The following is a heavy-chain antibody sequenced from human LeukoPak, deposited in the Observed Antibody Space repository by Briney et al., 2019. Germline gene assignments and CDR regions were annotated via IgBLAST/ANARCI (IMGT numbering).Heavy chain of an antibody. Sequence: SETLSLTCTVSGGSISSSSYYWGWIRQPPGKGLEWIGEINHSGSTNYNPSLKSRVTISVDTSKNQFSLKLSSVTAADTAVYYCARGAINVLLWFGELAPFDYWGQGTLVTVSS. V-gene: IGHV4-39*07. CDR2: INHSGST. J-gene: IGHJ4*02. D-gene: IGHD3-10*01. CDR1: GGSISSSSYY. CDR3: ARGAINVLLWFGELAPFDY.